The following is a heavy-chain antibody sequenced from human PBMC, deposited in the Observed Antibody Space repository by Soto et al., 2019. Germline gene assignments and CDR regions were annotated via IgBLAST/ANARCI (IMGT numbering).Heavy chain of an antibody. D-gene: IGHD3-16*01. V-gene: IGHV3-23*01. Sequence: TGGSLRLSCAASGFSFRSYALTWVRQAPGKGLEWVSLISASGGSTYYAESVKGRFTISRDNSKNTLYLQMNSLRGEDTALYYCAKDKSDYGWNVFDYWGQGTLVTVSS. J-gene: IGHJ4*02. CDR3: AKDKSDYGWNVFDY. CDR2: ISASGGST. CDR1: GFSFRSYA.